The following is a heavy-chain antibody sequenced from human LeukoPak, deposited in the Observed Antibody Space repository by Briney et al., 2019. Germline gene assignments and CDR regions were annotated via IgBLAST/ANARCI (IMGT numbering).Heavy chain of an antibody. CDR1: GFTFSSYA. V-gene: IGHV3-23*01. Sequence: PGGSLRLSCAASGFTFSSYAMSWVRQAPGKGLEWVSAISGSGGSTYYADSVKGRFTISRDNAKNSLYLQMNSLRAEDTAVYYCARGHFPNYGSGSYPPDYWGQGTLVTVSS. D-gene: IGHD3-10*01. CDR2: ISGSGGST. J-gene: IGHJ4*02. CDR3: ARGHFPNYGSGSYPPDY.